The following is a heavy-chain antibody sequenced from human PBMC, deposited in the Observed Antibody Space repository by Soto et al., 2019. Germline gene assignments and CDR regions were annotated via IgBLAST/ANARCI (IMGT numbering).Heavy chain of an antibody. J-gene: IGHJ4*02. CDR2: ISAYNGDT. D-gene: IGHD1-26*01. Sequence: QARLTQSGPEVKKLGASVKVSCKASGYKFPDYGISWVRRAPGQGPEWLGWISAYNGDTEYANKFQGRITVTTDTSTTTVYLELRRLSPEDTAIYYCARVEDSGTYLIWGQGTLVTASS. CDR3: ARVEDSGTYLI. V-gene: IGHV1-18*01. CDR1: GYKFPDYG.